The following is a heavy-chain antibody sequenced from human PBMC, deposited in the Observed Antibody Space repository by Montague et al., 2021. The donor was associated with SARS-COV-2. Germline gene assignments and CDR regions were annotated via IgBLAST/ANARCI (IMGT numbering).Heavy chain of an antibody. V-gene: IGHV4-59*01. CDR1: GGSISSYY. D-gene: IGHD2-15*01. CDR3: ASPGEYCSGGSCYYVY. Sequence: SETLSLTCTVSGGSISSYYWSWIRQPPGKGLEWIGYIYYSGSSNYNPSLKSRVTISIDTSKNQFSLNLDSATAADGAVYYCASPGEYCSGGSCYYVYWGQGTLVTVSS. CDR2: IYYSGSS. J-gene: IGHJ4*02.